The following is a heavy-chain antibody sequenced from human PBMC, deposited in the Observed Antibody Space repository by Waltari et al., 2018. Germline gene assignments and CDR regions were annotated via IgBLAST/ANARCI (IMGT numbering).Heavy chain of an antibody. Sequence: VQLLESGGGLVQPGGSLRLSCAASGFTFSSFAMSWVRQAPGKGREWGSLITGNGDETYYADSVKGRFTISRDNSKNTLYLHMDSLRAEDTAIYYCAKETQRTPYYWGQGTLVTVSS. J-gene: IGHJ4*02. CDR1: GFTFSSFA. CDR3: AKETQRTPYY. D-gene: IGHD2-15*01. CDR2: ITGNGDET. V-gene: IGHV3-23*01.